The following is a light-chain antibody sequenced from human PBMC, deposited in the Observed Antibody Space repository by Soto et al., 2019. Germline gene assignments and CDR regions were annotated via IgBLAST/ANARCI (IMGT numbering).Light chain of an antibody. J-gene: IGLJ2*01. CDR3: AVWDDSLSGMV. Sequence: QSVLTQPPSASXXPGQRVTISCSGSSSNIETNTVDWYQHLPGTAPKVLIFNNNQRPSGVPDRFSGSKSGTSASLAISGLQSEDEADYYCAVWDDSLSGMVFGGGTKLTVL. V-gene: IGLV1-44*01. CDR1: SSNIETNT. CDR2: NNN.